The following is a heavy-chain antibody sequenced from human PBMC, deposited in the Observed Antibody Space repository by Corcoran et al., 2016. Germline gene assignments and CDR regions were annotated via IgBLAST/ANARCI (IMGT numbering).Heavy chain of an antibody. CDR2: IYSGGST. J-gene: IGHJ4*02. V-gene: IGHV3-53*01. D-gene: IGHD3-10*01. CDR3: ARSISMVPSFDY. Sequence: EVQLVESGGGLIQPGGSLRLSCAASGFTASSNYMSWVRQAPGKGLEWVSVIYSGGSTYYADSVKGRFTISRDNSKNTLYLQMNSLRAEDTAVYYCARSISMVPSFDYWGQGTLVTVSS. CDR1: GFTASSNY.